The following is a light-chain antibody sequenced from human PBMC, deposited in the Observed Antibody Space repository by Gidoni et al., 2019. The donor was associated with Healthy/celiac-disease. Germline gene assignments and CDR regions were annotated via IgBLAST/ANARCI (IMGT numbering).Light chain of an antibody. CDR1: QSISSW. CDR2: KAS. CDR3: QQYNSYSPIT. J-gene: IGKJ5*01. Sequence: DIQMTQSPSTLSASVGDRVTITCRASQSISSWLAWYQQKPGNAPKLLIYKASSLESVVPSRFRGSGSGTEFTLTISSLQPDDFATYYCQQYNSYSPITFGQGTRLEIK. V-gene: IGKV1-5*03.